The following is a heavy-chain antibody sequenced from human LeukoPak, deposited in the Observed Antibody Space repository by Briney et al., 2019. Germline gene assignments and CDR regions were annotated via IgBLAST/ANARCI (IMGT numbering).Heavy chain of an antibody. V-gene: IGHV3-23*01. Sequence: PGGSLRLSCAVSGFTFSSYAMSWVRRAPGKGLEWVSGIGGSGTSTYYADSVKGRFTISRDNSKNTLYLQMNSLRADDTAVYYCAEVGVAGGYYWFDPWGQGTLVTVSS. CDR2: IGGSGTST. J-gene: IGHJ5*02. CDR3: AEVGVAGGYYWFDP. D-gene: IGHD6-19*01. CDR1: GFTFSSYA.